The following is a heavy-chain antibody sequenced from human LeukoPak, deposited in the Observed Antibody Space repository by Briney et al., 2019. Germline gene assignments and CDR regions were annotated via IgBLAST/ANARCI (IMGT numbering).Heavy chain of an antibody. CDR2: INPNSGGT. CDR3: ARDRSSSSGDSIDY. D-gene: IGHD6-6*01. Sequence: ASVKGSCKASGYTFTGYYMHWVRQAPGQGLEWMGRINPNSGGTNYAQKFQGRVTMTRDTSISTAYMELSRLRSDDTAVYYCARDRSSSSGDSIDYWGQGTLVTVSS. CDR1: GYTFTGYY. J-gene: IGHJ4*02. V-gene: IGHV1-2*06.